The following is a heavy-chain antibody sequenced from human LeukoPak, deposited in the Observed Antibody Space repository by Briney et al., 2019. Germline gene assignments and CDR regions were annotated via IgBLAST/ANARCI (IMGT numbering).Heavy chain of an antibody. V-gene: IGHV3-7*03. CDR3: ARAFYGDYYFDY. J-gene: IGHJ4*02. CDR2: IKQDGSEK. D-gene: IGHD4-17*01. Sequence: PGGSLRLSCAASGFIFSSYWMSWVRQAPGKGLEWVANIKQDGSEKYYVDSVKGRFTISRDNAKNSLYLRMNSLRAEDTAVYYCARAFYGDYYFDYWGQGTLVTVSS. CDR1: GFIFSSYW.